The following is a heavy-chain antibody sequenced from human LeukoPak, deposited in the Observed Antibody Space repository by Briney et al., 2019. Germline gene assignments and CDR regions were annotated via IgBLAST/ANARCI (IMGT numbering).Heavy chain of an antibody. Sequence: GASVKVSCKASGYTFTSYGISWVRQAPGQGLEWMGWISAYNGNTNYAQKLQGRATMTTDTSTSTAYMELRSLRSDDTAVYYCARSYCSGGSCYSQDYWGQGTLVTVSS. CDR2: ISAYNGNT. V-gene: IGHV1-18*01. CDR3: ARSYCSGGSCYSQDY. D-gene: IGHD2-15*01. CDR1: GYTFTSYG. J-gene: IGHJ4*02.